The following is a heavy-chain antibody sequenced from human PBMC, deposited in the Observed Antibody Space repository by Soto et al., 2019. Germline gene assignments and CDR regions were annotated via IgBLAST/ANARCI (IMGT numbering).Heavy chain of an antibody. J-gene: IGHJ5*02. Sequence: SETLSLTCTVSGGSISSYYWSWIRQPPGKGLEWIGYIYYSGSTNYNPSLKSRVTISVDTSKNQFSLKLSSVTAADTAVYYCARLWFGESIIFDPWGQGTLVTVST. V-gene: IGHV4-59*08. CDR2: IYYSGST. CDR1: GGSISSYY. CDR3: ARLWFGESIIFDP. D-gene: IGHD3-10*01.